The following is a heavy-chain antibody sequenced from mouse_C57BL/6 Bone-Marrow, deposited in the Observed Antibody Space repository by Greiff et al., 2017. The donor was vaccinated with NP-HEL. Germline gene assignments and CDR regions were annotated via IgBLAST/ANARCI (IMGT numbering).Heavy chain of an antibody. CDR3: VRESGNSYAMDY. CDR1: GFSFNTYA. D-gene: IGHD1-3*01. CDR2: IRSKSNNYAT. J-gene: IGHJ4*01. Sequence: EVHLVESGGGLVQPKGSLKLSCAASGFSFNTYAMNWVRQAPGKGLEWVARIRSKSNNYATYYADSVKDRFTISRDDSESMLYLQMNNLKAEDTAMYYCVRESGNSYAMDYWGQGTSVTVSS. V-gene: IGHV10-1*01.